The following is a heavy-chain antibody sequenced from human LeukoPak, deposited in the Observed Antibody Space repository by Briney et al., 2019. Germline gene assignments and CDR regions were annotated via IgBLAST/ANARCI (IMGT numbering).Heavy chain of an antibody. Sequence: SVKVSCTASGGTFSSYAISWVRQAPGQGLEWMGGIIPIFGTANYAQKFQGRVTITADESTSTAYMELSSLRSEDTAVYYCARDRGYYYGSGSKYYFDYWGQGTLVTVSS. J-gene: IGHJ4*02. CDR1: GGTFSSYA. CDR3: ARDRGYYYGSGSKYYFDY. V-gene: IGHV1-69*01. D-gene: IGHD3-10*01. CDR2: IIPIFGTA.